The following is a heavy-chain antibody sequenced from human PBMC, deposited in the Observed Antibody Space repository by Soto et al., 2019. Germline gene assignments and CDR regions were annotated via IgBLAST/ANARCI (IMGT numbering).Heavy chain of an antibody. CDR1: GFTFSSYS. CDR3: AREAMYYDFWSGYSNYGDY. J-gene: IGHJ4*02. CDR2: ISSSSSYI. V-gene: IGHV3-21*01. Sequence: ESGGGLVKPGGSLRLSCAASGFTFSSYSMNWVRQAPGKGLEWVSSISSSSSYIYYADSVKGRFTISRDNAKNSLYLQMNSLRAEDTAVYYCAREAMYYDFWSGYSNYGDYWGQGTLGTVSS. D-gene: IGHD3-3*01.